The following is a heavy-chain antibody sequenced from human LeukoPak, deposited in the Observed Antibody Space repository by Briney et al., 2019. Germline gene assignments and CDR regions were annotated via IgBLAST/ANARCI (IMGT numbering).Heavy chain of an antibody. D-gene: IGHD2-15*01. CDR3: ARSVGYCSGGSCYDRLDY. Sequence: ASVKVSCKASGGTFSSYAISWVRQAPGQGLEWMGGIIPIFGTANYAQKFQGRVTITADKSTSTAYMELSSLRSEDTAVYYCARSVGYCSGGSCYDRLDYWGQGTLVTVSS. V-gene: IGHV1-69*06. CDR2: IIPIFGTA. J-gene: IGHJ4*02. CDR1: GGTFSSYA.